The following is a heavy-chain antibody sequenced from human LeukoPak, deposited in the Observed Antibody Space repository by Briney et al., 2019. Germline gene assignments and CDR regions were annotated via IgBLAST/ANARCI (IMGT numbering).Heavy chain of an antibody. D-gene: IGHD1-26*01. CDR2: INTGNGDT. Sequence: ASVKVSCKTSGYTFTNYYMHWVRQAPGQRLEWLGWINTGNGDTRYSQTFQGRVTITSYTSASTAYMELSSLRSEDTAVYYCARDLGSGSLHYWGQGTLVTVSS. CDR3: ARDLGSGSLHY. CDR1: GYTFTNYY. V-gene: IGHV1-3*04. J-gene: IGHJ4*02.